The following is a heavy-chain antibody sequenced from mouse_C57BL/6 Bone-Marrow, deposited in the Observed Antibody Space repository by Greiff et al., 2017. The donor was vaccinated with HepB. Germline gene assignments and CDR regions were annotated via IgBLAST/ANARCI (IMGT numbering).Heavy chain of an antibody. D-gene: IGHD1-1*01. CDR2: IWRGGST. Sequence: QVQLQQSGPGLVQPSQSLSITCTVSGFSLTSYGVHWVRQSPGKGLEWLGVIWRGGSTDYNAAFMSRLSITKDNSKSQVFFKMNSLQADDTAIYYCAKGAVITTVVESHYWYFDVWGTGTTVTVSS. J-gene: IGHJ1*03. CDR3: AKGAVITTVVESHYWYFDV. CDR1: GFSLTSYG. V-gene: IGHV2-5*01.